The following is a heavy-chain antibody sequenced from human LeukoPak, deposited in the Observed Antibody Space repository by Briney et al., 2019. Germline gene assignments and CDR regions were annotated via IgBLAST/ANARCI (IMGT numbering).Heavy chain of an antibody. D-gene: IGHD4-17*01. CDR2: INHSGST. J-gene: IGHJ4*02. Sequence: PSETLSLTCAVYGGSFSGYYWSWIRQPPGKGLEWIREINHSGSTNYNPSLKSRVTISVDTSKNQFSLKLSSVTAADTAVYYCARARRPSYGDYVYGNLYYFDYWGQGTLVTVSS. CDR3: ARARRPSYGDYVYGNLYYFDY. CDR1: GGSFSGYY. V-gene: IGHV4-34*01.